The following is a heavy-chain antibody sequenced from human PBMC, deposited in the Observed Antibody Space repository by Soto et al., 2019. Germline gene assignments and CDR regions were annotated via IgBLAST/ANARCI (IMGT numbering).Heavy chain of an antibody. V-gene: IGHV3-74*01. CDR3: AREYSSSRYFDY. D-gene: IGHD6-6*01. Sequence: GGSLRLSCAASGFTFSSYWMHWVRQAPGKGLVWVSRINTDGSSTSDADSVKGRFTISRDNAKNTLYLQMNSLRAEDTAVYYCAREYSSSRYFDYWGQGTLVTVSS. J-gene: IGHJ4*02. CDR1: GFTFSSYW. CDR2: INTDGSST.